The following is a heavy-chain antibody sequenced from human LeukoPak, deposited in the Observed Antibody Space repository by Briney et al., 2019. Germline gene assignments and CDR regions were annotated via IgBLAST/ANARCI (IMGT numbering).Heavy chain of an antibody. CDR1: GFTFSSYS. CDR3: ARGADGVSSNSRGWFDP. D-gene: IGHD2-15*01. J-gene: IGHJ5*02. V-gene: IGHV3-21*01. CDR2: ISTSSSYI. Sequence: GVSLRLSCTASGFTFSSYSMKWVRQAPGKGLEWVSSISTSSSYIYYADSVKGRFTISRDNARNSLYLQMNTLRAEDTAVYSCARGADGVSSNSRGWFDPWGQGTLVTVSS.